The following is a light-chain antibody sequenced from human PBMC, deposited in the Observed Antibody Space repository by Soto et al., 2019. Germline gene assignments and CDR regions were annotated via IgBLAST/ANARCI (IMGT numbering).Light chain of an antibody. J-gene: IGKJ1*01. CDR3: QQSNNYPWT. V-gene: IGKV1-5*03. Sequence: DIQMTQSPSTLSASVGDRVTITCRASQYIHNYLAWYQQKPGEAPKLLIYEAANLESGVPSRFSGSGTGTEFTLTISSLQPDDFATYDGQQSNNYPWTFGQGTRVEI. CDR1: QYIHNY. CDR2: EAA.